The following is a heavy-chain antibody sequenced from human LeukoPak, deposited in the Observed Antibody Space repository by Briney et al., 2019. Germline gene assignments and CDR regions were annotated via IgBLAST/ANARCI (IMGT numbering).Heavy chain of an antibody. CDR1: GGTFSSYA. D-gene: IGHD3-10*01. V-gene: IGHV1-69*13. CDR3: ASTYGSGTYLGIDV. Sequence: GASVKVSCKASGGTFSSYAVSWVRQAPGQGLEWMGGIIPIFGTANYAQKFQGRVTITADESTSTAYMELSSLRSEDTAVYYCASTYGSGTYLGIDVWGKGTTVTVSS. CDR2: IIPIFGTA. J-gene: IGHJ6*04.